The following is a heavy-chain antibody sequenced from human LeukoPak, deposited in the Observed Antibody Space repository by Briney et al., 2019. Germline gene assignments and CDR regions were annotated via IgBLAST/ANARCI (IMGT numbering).Heavy chain of an antibody. D-gene: IGHD3-16*01. CDR1: GFTFSDYY. J-gene: IGHJ3*02. CDR2: ISSSGSTI. V-gene: IGHV3-11*04. CDR3: ARAMSAWGVAFDI. Sequence: GGSLRLSCAASGFTFSDYYMSWIRQAPGKGLGWVSYISSSGSTIYYADSVKGRFTISRDNAKNSLYLQMNSLRAEDTAVYYCARAMSAWGVAFDIWGQGTMVTVSS.